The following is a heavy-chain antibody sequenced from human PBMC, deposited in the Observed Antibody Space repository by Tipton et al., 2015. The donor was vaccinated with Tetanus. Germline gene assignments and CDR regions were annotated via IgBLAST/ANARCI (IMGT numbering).Heavy chain of an antibody. CDR3: ARGGNYYDSSGYVFYYYGMDV. Sequence: QSGPEVKKPGASVKVSCKASGYTFTSYYMHWVRQAPGQGLEWMGIINPSGGSTSYAQKFQGRVTMTRDTSTSTVYMELSSLRSEDTAVYYCARGGNYYDSSGYVFYYYGMDVWGQGTTVTVSS. D-gene: IGHD3-22*01. CDR2: INPSGGST. J-gene: IGHJ6*02. V-gene: IGHV1-46*01. CDR1: GYTFTSYY.